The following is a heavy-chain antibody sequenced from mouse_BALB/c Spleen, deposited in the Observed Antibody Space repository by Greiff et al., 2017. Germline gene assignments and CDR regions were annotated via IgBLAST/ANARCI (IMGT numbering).Heavy chain of an antibody. CDR3: ARSRSTMIDY. Sequence: EVMLVESGGGLVQPGGSRKLSCAASGFTFSSFGMHWVRQAPEKGLEWVAYISSGSSTIYYADTVKGRFTISRDNPKNTLFLQMTSLRSEDTAMYYCARSRSTMIDYGGQGTTLTVSS. CDR2: ISSGSSTI. V-gene: IGHV5-17*02. D-gene: IGHD2-4*01. J-gene: IGHJ2*01. CDR1: GFTFSSFG.